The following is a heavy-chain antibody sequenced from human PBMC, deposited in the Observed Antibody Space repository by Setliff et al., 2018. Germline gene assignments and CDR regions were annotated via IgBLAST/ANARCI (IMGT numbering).Heavy chain of an antibody. D-gene: IGHD2-21*02. CDR1: GYSFTKYW. CDR2: IDPADSDT. V-gene: IGHV5-51*01. Sequence: PWESLKISCQAAGYSFTKYWIGWVRQMPGKGLEWMGIIDPADSDTTYSPPFQGPVTISADKSIGTAYPQWSSLKSSDTAIYYCARRGWGSSSGDCYSPKGCYYYYMDVWGKGTTGTVSS. CDR3: ARRGWGSSSGDCYSPKGCYYYYMDV. J-gene: IGHJ6*03.